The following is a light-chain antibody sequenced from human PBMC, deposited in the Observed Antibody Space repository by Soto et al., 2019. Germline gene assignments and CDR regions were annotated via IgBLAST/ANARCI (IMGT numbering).Light chain of an antibody. J-gene: IGKJ5*01. CDR2: GAS. V-gene: IGKV3-11*01. Sequence: EIVLTQSPATLSVSPGERVTLSCRASQSVDSYLAWYQQKPGQAPRLLIYGASTRATGMPGRFSGSGSGTDFTLTISSLEPEDFAVYYCQQRSNWPITFGQGTRLEIK. CDR1: QSVDSY. CDR3: QQRSNWPIT.